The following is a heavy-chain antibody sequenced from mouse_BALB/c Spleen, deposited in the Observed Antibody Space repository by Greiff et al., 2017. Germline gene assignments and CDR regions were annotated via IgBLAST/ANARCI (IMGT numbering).Heavy chain of an antibody. CDR3: ARVEGYYAMDY. D-gene: IGHD4-1*02. J-gene: IGHJ4*01. CDR1: GYTFTSYW. V-gene: IGHV1-87*01. CDR2: IYPGDGDT. Sequence: VKLQQSGAELAKPGASVKMSCKASGYTFTSYWMQWVKQRPGQGLEWIGAIYPGDGDTRYTQKFKGKATLTADKSSSTAYMQLSSLASEDSAVYYCARVEGYYAMDYWGQGTSVTVSS.